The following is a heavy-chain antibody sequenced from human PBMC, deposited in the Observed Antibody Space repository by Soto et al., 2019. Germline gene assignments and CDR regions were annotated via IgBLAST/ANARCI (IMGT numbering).Heavy chain of an antibody. CDR1: GFTFSSYA. Sequence: PGGSLRLSCAASGFTFSSYAMHWVRQAPGKGLEWVAVISYDGCNKYYADSVKGRFTISRDNSKNTLYLQMNSLRAEDTAVYYCANPPVRWEPYGMDVWGQGTTVTVSS. CDR3: ANPPVRWEPYGMDV. D-gene: IGHD1-26*01. J-gene: IGHJ6*02. CDR2: ISYDGCNK. V-gene: IGHV3-30-3*01.